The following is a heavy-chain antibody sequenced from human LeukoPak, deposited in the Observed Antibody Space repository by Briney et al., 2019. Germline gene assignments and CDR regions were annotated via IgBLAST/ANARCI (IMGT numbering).Heavy chain of an antibody. CDR2: ISSSSSCI. D-gene: IGHD2-15*01. CDR1: GFTFSSYS. CDR3: ALTAVVGTHTLDY. V-gene: IGHV3-21*01. J-gene: IGHJ4*02. Sequence: GGSLRLSCAASGFTFSSYSMNWVRQAPGKGLEWVSSISSSSSCIYYADSVKGRFTISRDNAKNSLYLQMNSLRAEDTAVYYCALTAVVGTHTLDYWGQGTLVTVSS.